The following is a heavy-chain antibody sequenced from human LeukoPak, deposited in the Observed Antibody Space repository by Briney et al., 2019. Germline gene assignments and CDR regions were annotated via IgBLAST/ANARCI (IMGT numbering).Heavy chain of an antibody. CDR2: IHNSGTT. J-gene: IGHJ4*02. CDR3: ARRYYYNLGSFPFDF. Sequence: PLETLSLTCAVSGGPFSGYFWSCIRQSSGKGLEWIGEIHNSGTTNSNPSLNSRVTISEDTSKSQFYLNLSSVTAADTAVYYCARRYYYNLGSFPFDFWGQGTLVTVSS. CDR1: GGPFSGYF. D-gene: IGHD3-10*01. V-gene: IGHV4-34*01.